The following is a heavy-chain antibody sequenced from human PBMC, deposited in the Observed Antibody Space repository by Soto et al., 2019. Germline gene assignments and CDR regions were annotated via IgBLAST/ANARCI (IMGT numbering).Heavy chain of an antibody. Sequence: EVQLVESGGGLVQPGWSLRLSCAASGFTFSSHWMHWVRQAPGKGLVWVSRISSDGSRTNYADSVKGRFTISRDNAKNTVYLQMNSLRAEETAVYYCARGVRGAYGLDIWGQGKMVTVSS. D-gene: IGHD2-21*01. J-gene: IGHJ3*02. V-gene: IGHV3-74*01. CDR2: ISSDGSRT. CDR3: ARGVRGAYGLDI. CDR1: GFTFSSHW.